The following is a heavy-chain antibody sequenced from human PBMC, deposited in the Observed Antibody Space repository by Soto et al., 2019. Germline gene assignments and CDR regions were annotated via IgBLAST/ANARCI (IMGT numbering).Heavy chain of an antibody. V-gene: IGHV1-2*04. Sequence: ASVKVSCKASGYTFTGYYMHWVRQAPGQGLEWMGWINPNSGGTNYAQKFQGWVTMTRDTSISTAYMELSRLRSDDTAVYYCARSYEDYYGSGEDNWFDPWGQGTLVTVSS. J-gene: IGHJ5*02. CDR1: GYTFTGYY. CDR3: ARSYEDYYGSGEDNWFDP. CDR2: INPNSGGT. D-gene: IGHD3-10*01.